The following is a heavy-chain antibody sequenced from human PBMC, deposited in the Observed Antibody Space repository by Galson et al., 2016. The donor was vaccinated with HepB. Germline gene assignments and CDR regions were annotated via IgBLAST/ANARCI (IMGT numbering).Heavy chain of an antibody. D-gene: IGHD2-21*02. CDR2: TYAGGRT. Sequence: SLRLSCAASEFIVTSNYMSWVRQAPGKGLEWVSVTYAGGRTYYADSVKGRFTVSRDNSKNTLYLQMNSLRAEDTAIYYCACASCGGDCYYDGFDVWGQGTMVTVSS. CDR1: EFIVTSNY. CDR3: ACASCGGDCYYDGFDV. J-gene: IGHJ3*01. V-gene: IGHV3-53*01.